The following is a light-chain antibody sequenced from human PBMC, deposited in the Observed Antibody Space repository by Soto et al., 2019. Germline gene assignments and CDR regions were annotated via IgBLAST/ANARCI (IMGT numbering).Light chain of an antibody. J-gene: IGKJ1*01. CDR2: GAS. CDR3: QQYGSSPRT. Sequence: EIVLTQSPGTLSLSPGERATLSCRASQSVSTFYLAWYQQKPGQAPRLLIYGASNRATGIPDRFTGSGSGTDFTLTISRLEPEDFAVYYCQQYGSSPRTFGQGTKVDIK. CDR1: QSVSTFY. V-gene: IGKV3-20*01.